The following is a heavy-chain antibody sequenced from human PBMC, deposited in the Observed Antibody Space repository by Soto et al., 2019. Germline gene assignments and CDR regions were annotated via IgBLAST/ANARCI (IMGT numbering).Heavy chain of an antibody. CDR2: INAGNGNP. D-gene: IGHD1-1*01. CDR3: ARDSHGGNDGYGYYYYYMDV. V-gene: IGHV1-3*01. J-gene: IGHJ6*03. CDR1: GYTFTSYA. Sequence: ASVKVSCKASGYTFTSYAMHWVRQAPGQRLEWMGWINAGNGNPKYSQKFQGRVTITRDTSASTAYMELSSLRSEDTAVYYCARDSHGGNDGYGYYYYYMDVWAKGTTVTVSS.